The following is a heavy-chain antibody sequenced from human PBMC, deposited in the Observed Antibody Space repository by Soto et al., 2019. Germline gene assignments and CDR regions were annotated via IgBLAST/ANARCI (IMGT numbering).Heavy chain of an antibody. V-gene: IGHV1-46*01. J-gene: IGHJ3*02. CDR3: SRNVYSGSYYDAFDI. Sequence: GASVKVSCKASGYTFTSYYMHWVRQAPGQGLEWMGIINPSGGSTSYAQKFQGRVTMTRDTSTSTVYMELSSLRSEDTAVYYCSRNVYSGSYYDAFDIWGQGTMVTVSS. CDR2: INPSGGST. CDR1: GYTFTSYY. D-gene: IGHD1-26*01.